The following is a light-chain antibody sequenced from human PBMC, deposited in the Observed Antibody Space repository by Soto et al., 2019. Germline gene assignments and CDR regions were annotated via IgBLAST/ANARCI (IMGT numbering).Light chain of an antibody. CDR2: NIE. Sequence: QAVVTQEASLSVSPGGTVTLTCGLNSGSVSTSHYPSWYQQTPGQPPRTLILNIESRPSGVPERFSGTIIGRRAALTITGAQSEDESDYYCMLWVAPGVWVFGGGTKLTVL. J-gene: IGLJ3*02. CDR1: SGSVSTSHY. CDR3: MLWVAPGVWV. V-gene: IGLV8-61*01.